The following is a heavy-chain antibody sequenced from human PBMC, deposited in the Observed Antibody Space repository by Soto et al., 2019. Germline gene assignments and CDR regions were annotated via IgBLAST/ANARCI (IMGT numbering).Heavy chain of an antibody. CDR2: IDPSDSYT. J-gene: IGHJ4*02. D-gene: IGHD6-6*01. V-gene: IGHV5-10-1*01. Sequence: GESLKISCKGSGYSFTSYWISWVRQMPGKGLEWMGRIDPSDSYTNYNPSFQGHVTFSADKSISTAYLQWSSLKASDTAIYYCARQVGLYSSSSATFDYWGQGTLVTVSS. CDR1: GYSFTSYW. CDR3: ARQVGLYSSSSATFDY.